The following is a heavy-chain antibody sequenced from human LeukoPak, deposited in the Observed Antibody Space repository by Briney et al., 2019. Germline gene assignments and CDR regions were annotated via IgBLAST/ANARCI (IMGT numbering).Heavy chain of an antibody. CDR3: ARALRTGQGDYVPVL. CDR1: GYKFTNYW. J-gene: IGHJ4*02. Sequence: GESLKISCQASGYKFTNYWIGWVRQMPGKGLEWMTIIYPDDSEARYSPSVQGQVTISADKSIATMYLQWSSLKASDTAMYYCARALRTGQGDYVPVLWGQGTLVIVSS. V-gene: IGHV5-51*01. D-gene: IGHD4-17*01. CDR2: IYPDDSEA.